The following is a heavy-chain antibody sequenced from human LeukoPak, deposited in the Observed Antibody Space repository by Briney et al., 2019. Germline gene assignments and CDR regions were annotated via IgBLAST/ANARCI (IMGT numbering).Heavy chain of an antibody. D-gene: IGHD1-26*01. CDR3: AKEGQWELPKYYFDY. J-gene: IGHJ4*02. CDR1: GFTFSSYS. Sequence: PGGSLRLSCAASGFTFSSYSMNWVRQAPGKGLEWVSAISGSGGSTYYADSVKGRFTISRDNSKNTLYLQMNSLRAEDTAVYYCAKEGQWELPKYYFDYWGQGTLVTVSS. CDR2: ISGSGGST. V-gene: IGHV3-23*01.